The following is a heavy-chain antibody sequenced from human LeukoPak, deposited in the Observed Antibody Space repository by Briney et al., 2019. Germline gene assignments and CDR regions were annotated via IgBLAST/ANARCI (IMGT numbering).Heavy chain of an antibody. CDR2: INHSGST. V-gene: IGHV4-34*01. CDR1: GGSFSCYY. CDR3: ASGYYDSSGYTDAFDI. Sequence: SETLSLTCAVYGGSFSCYYWSWIRQPPGKGLQWIGVINHSGSTNYNPSLKSRVTISVDTSKNQFSLKLSSVTAADTAVYYCASGYYDSSGYTDAFDIWGQGTMVTVSS. D-gene: IGHD3-22*01. J-gene: IGHJ3*02.